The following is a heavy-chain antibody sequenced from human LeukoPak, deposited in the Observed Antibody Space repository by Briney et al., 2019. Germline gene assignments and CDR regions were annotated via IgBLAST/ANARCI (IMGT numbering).Heavy chain of an antibody. CDR1: GFTVITND. V-gene: IGHV3-53*01. CDR3: ARGVEPLAANTLAY. D-gene: IGHD1-14*01. Sequence: GGSLRLSCAAPGFTVITNDMTWVRQAPGKGLEWVSVLYSDGNTKYADSVQGRFTISRDNSKNALYLEMNSLSPDDTAVYYCARGVEPLAANTLAYWGQGTLVTVSS. CDR2: LYSDGNT. J-gene: IGHJ4*02.